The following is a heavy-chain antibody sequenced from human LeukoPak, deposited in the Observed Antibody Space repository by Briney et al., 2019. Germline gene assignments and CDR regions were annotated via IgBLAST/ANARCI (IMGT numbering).Heavy chain of an antibody. Sequence: NPSETLSLTCSVSGGSVSSASHYWSWIRQPPGKGLEWIGYIYYSGNINYNPSLKSRVTISVDTSRNQVSLNLSSVTAADTAVYYCARVSGRYCSTTSCREIVKFDYWGQGTLVTVSS. J-gene: IGHJ4*02. CDR3: ARVSGRYCSTTSCREIVKFDY. D-gene: IGHD2-2*01. CDR2: IYYSGNI. CDR1: GGSVSSASHY. V-gene: IGHV4-61*01.